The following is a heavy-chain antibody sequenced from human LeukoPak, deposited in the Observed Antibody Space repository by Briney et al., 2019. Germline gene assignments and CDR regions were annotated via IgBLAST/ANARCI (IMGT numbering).Heavy chain of an antibody. CDR1: GGSISGYN. D-gene: IGHD6-19*01. V-gene: IGHV4-59*05. J-gene: IGHJ4*02. Sequence: SETLSLTCTVSGGSISGYNWSWIRQPPGKGLEWIGSIYYSGSTYYNPSLKSRVTISVDTSKNQFSLKLSSVTAADTAVYYCASSRAIIAVAGRYWGQGTLVTVSS. CDR2: IYYSGST. CDR3: ASSRAIIAVAGRY.